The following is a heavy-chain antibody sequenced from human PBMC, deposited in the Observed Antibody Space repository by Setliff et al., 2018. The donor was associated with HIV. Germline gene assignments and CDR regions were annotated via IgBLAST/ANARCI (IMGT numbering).Heavy chain of an antibody. D-gene: IGHD3-10*01. Sequence: PSETLSLTCAVYGGSFSDYQWSWVRQSPGKGLEWIGQINYSGTTRYNPSLRSRVTMSIDTSKNQFSLRLTSVTAADTAIYYCAREGGYNSPLMVWGQGKLVTVSS. CDR1: GGSFSDYQ. CDR3: AREGGYNSPLMV. J-gene: IGHJ4*02. V-gene: IGHV4-34*01. CDR2: INYSGTT.